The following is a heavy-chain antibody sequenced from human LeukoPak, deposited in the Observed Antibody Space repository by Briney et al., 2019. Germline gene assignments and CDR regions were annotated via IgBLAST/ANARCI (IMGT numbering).Heavy chain of an antibody. J-gene: IGHJ4*02. CDR2: IIPIFGTA. CDR3: ARDHIPYYYDSSGLSHFDY. D-gene: IGHD3-22*01. V-gene: IGHV1-69*05. CDR1: GGTFSSYA. Sequence: GSSVKVSYKASGGTFSSYAISWVRQAPGQGLEWMGRIIPIFGTANYAQKFQGRVTITTDESTSTAYMELSSLRSEDTAVYYCARDHIPYYYDSSGLSHFDYWGQGTLVTVSS.